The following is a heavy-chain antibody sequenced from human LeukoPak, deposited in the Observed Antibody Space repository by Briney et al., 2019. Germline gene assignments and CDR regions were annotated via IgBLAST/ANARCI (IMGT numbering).Heavy chain of an antibody. V-gene: IGHV4-34*01. CDR1: GGSFSGYY. Sequence: SETLSLTCAVYGGSFSGYYWSWLRQPPGKGLEWIGEINHSGSTNYNPSLKSRVPISVDTSKNQFSLKLSSVTAADTAVYYCARGSYCSGGSCYRWRRNWFDPWGQGTLVTVSS. J-gene: IGHJ5*02. CDR2: INHSGST. D-gene: IGHD2-15*01. CDR3: ARGSYCSGGSCYRWRRNWFDP.